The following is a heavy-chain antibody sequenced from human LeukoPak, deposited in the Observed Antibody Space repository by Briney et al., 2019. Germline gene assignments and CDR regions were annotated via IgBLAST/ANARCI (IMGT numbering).Heavy chain of an antibody. Sequence: RPSETLSLTCTVSGGSISSGGYYWSWIRQPPGKGLEWIGYIYHSGSTYYNPSLKSRVTISVDRSKNQFSLKLSSVTAADTAVYYCARNIVVVPAANLINDAFDIWGQGTMVTVSS. CDR3: ARNIVVVPAANLINDAFDI. V-gene: IGHV4-30-2*01. D-gene: IGHD2-2*01. CDR2: IYHSGST. CDR1: GGSISSGGYY. J-gene: IGHJ3*02.